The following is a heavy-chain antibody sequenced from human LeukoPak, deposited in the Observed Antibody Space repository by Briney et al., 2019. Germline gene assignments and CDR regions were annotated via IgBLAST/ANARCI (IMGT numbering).Heavy chain of an antibody. V-gene: IGHV3-48*03. CDR2: ISSSGSTI. Sequence: PGGSLRLSCAASGFTFSSYEMNWVRQAPGKGLEWVSYISSSGSTIYYADSVKGRFTISRDNAKNSLYLQMNSLRAEDTAVYYCARDRGLLLWFGEINGIFDYWGQGTLVTVSS. D-gene: IGHD3-10*01. CDR1: GFTFSSYE. CDR3: ARDRGLLLWFGEINGIFDY. J-gene: IGHJ4*02.